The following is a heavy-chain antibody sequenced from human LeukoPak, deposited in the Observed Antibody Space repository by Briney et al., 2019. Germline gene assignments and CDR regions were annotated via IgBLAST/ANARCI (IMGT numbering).Heavy chain of an antibody. CDR1: GGSISNYY. J-gene: IGHJ4*02. D-gene: IGHD2-21*02. CDR2: FSYSGST. V-gene: IGHV4-59*01. Sequence: PSETLSLTCTVSGGSISNYYWSWIRQPPGKGLEWMGYFSYSGSTNYNPSLKSRVTVSVDTSKNQFSLKLTSVTAADTAVYYCARSVCGGDCYDKPFLFDSWGQGTLVTVSS. CDR3: ARSVCGGDCYDKPFLFDS.